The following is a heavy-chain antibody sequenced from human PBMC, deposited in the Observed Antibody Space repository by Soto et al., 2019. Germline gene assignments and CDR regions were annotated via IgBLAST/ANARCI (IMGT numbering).Heavy chain of an antibody. CDR1: GFRFDGYA. CDR2: ISWNSGII. Sequence: PGGSLRLSCAVSGFRFDGYAMHWVRQAPGKGLEWVSGISWNSGIIGYADSVKGRFTISRDNAENSLYLQMNSLRAEDTAVYYCARDFRPPYGVRYFDYWGQGTLVTVSS. V-gene: IGHV3-9*01. CDR3: ARDFRPPYGVRYFDY. D-gene: IGHD4-17*01. J-gene: IGHJ4*02.